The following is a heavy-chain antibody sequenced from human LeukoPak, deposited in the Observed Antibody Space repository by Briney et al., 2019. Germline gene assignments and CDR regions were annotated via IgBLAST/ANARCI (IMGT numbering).Heavy chain of an antibody. Sequence: GASVKVSCKASGYTFTGYYIHWVRQAPGQGLEWMGRIHPDSGVTNSAQKFQARVTMSRDTSITTAYMELRRLRSDDTAVYYCARDQARTTTWYLYMNFWGQGTLVTVSS. CDR3: ARDQARTTTWYLYMNF. CDR2: IHPDSGVT. J-gene: IGHJ4*02. D-gene: IGHD3/OR15-3a*01. V-gene: IGHV1-2*06. CDR1: GYTFTGYY.